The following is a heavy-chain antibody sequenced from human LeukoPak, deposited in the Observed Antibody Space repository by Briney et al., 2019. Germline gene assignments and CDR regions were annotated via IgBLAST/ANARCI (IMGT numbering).Heavy chain of an antibody. CDR2: IKQDGSEK. CDR3: AKDLTTGTLSFDY. J-gene: IGHJ4*02. Sequence: GGSLRLSCAASGFTFSSYWMSWVRQAPGKGLEWVANIKQDGSEKYYVDSVKGRFTISRDNSKNTLYLQMNSLRAEDTAVYSCAKDLTTGTLSFDYWGQGTLVTVSS. V-gene: IGHV3-7*01. D-gene: IGHD1-1*01. CDR1: GFTFSSYW.